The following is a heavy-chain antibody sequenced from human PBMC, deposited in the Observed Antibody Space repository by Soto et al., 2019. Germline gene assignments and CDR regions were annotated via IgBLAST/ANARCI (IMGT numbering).Heavy chain of an antibody. CDR1: GYSFTSYW. Sequence: GESLKISCKGSGYSFTSYWIGWVRQMPGKGLEWMGIIHPDDSDTRYSPYFQGQVTFSADKSISTAYLQWSSLKPSDTANFYCARRYCITTSFYVGALDVWGQGTVVTVS. CDR2: IHPDDSDT. D-gene: IGHD2-2*01. CDR3: ARRYCITTSFYVGALDV. V-gene: IGHV5-51*01. J-gene: IGHJ3*01.